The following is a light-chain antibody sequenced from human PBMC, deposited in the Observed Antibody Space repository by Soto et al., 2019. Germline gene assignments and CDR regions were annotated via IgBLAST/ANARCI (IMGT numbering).Light chain of an antibody. V-gene: IGLV2-8*01. CDR1: SSDVGGYDY. Sequence: QSALTQPPSASGSPGQSVTISCTGTSSDVGGYDYVSWYQQHPGKAPKVMIFEVSKRPSGVPDRFSGSKSANTASLTVSGLQAEDEAHYYCCSYAGSYTVIFGGGTKLTVL. CDR3: CSYAGSYTVI. J-gene: IGLJ2*01. CDR2: EVS.